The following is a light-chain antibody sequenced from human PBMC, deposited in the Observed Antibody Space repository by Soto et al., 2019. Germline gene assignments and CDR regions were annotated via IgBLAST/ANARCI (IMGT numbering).Light chain of an antibody. J-gene: IGKJ1*01. CDR2: GAS. Sequence: DIVLTQSPGTLSLSRGERATLSCSASQSVSNSYLAWYQHKPSQAPSLLIYGASSRATGIPVRISGSGSGSDFHFTISRLEREDVAVYYCQQYGSSGTFGQGTKVDIK. CDR3: QQYGSSGT. V-gene: IGKV3-20*01. CDR1: QSVSNSY.